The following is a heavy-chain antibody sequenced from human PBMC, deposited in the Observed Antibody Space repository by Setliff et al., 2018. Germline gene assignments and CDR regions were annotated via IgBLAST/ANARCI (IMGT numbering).Heavy chain of an antibody. CDR2: IFHDGRDI. V-gene: IGHV3-30*03. D-gene: IGHD7-27*01. CDR3: AGVHWTTNWFLHY. J-gene: IGHJ4*01. Sequence: GSLRLSCAASGFTVSSFSMHWVRQAPGKGLEWVAIIFHDGRDIYYGDSVQGRFAISRDNSKNTLYLQMNSLRSDDTAVYYCAGVHWTTNWFLHYWGQGTLVTVSS. CDR1: GFTVSSFS.